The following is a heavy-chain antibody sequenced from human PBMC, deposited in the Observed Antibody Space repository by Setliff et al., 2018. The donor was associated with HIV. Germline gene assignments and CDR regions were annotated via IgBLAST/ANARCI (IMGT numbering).Heavy chain of an antibody. J-gene: IGHJ4*02. CDR1: GPSFSGYY. CDR3: AAKPMIRGRPFAF. D-gene: IGHD3-10*01. Sequence: SETLSLTCAVYGPSFSGYYWNWIRQFPGKSLEWIGEINHSGTTNYSPSFRSRLNISVDVSKNQFSLRLASLSAADTAAYFCAAKPMIRGRPFAFWGQATLVTVSS. CDR2: INHSGTT. V-gene: IGHV4-34*01.